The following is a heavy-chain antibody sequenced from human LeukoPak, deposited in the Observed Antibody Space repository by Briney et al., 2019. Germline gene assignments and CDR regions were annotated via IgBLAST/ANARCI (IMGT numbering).Heavy chain of an antibody. J-gene: IGHJ4*02. D-gene: IGHD1-1*01. CDR3: ARDRGGGTTDY. CDR1: GGTFSCYT. CDR2: IIPVFDTA. V-gene: IGHV1-69*06. Sequence: SVKVSCKASGGTFSCYTISWVRQAPGQGVEWMGGIIPVFDTANYPQKFQGRVTITAEKSTNTAYMELSSLRSEDTAVYYCARDRGGGTTDYWGQGTLVTVSS.